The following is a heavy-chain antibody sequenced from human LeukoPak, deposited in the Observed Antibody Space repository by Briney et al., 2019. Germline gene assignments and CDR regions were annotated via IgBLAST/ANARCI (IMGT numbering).Heavy chain of an antibody. D-gene: IGHD3-3*01. Sequence: GASVKVSCKAPGGTFSSYAISWVRQAPGQGLEWMGGIIPICGTANYAQKFQGRVTITADESTSTAYMELSSLRSEDTAVYYCARPNNIPYDFWTRIAPTRYYYGMDVWGQGTTVTVSS. V-gene: IGHV1-69*13. J-gene: IGHJ6*02. CDR2: IIPICGTA. CDR1: GGTFSSYA. CDR3: ARPNNIPYDFWTRIAPTRYYYGMDV.